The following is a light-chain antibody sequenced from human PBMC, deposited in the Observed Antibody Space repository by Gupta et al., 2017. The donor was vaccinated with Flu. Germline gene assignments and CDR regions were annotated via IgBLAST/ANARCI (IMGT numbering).Light chain of an antibody. J-gene: IGKJ5*01. CDR1: QKISTY. V-gene: IGKV1-39*01. CDR3: QHGYNTPLT. Sequence: PSSLSASVGDRVTITCRASQKISTYLNWYQQKPGQSPSLLIYDASTLQSGVPSRFAGSGSGTYFTLTINNVQPEDFATYYCQHGYNTPLTFGQGTRLEI. CDR2: DAS.